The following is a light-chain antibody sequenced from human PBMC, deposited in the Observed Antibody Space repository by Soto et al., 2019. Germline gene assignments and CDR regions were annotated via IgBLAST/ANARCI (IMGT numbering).Light chain of an antibody. CDR2: GAS. J-gene: IGKJ4*01. CDR3: QQYNNWPLT. Sequence: EIVMTQSPGTLSLSPXERATLSCRASQSVSSSYFGWYQQKPGQAPRLLIYGASTRATGIPARFSGSGSGTEFTLTISSLQPADFAGYYCQQYNNWPLTFGGGTKVDI. V-gene: IGKV3D-15*01. CDR1: QSVSSSY.